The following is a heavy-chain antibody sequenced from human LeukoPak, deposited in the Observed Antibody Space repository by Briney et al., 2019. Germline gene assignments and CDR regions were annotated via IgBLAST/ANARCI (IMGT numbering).Heavy chain of an antibody. V-gene: IGHV7-4-1*02. CDR2: INTNTGNP. CDR3: ARGLDPQQLVRGDAFDI. CDR1: GYTFTSYA. J-gene: IGHJ3*02. Sequence: ASVKVSCKASGYTFTSYAMNWVRQAPGQGLEWMGWINTNTGNPTYAQGFTGRFVFSLDTSVSTAYLQISSLKAEDTAVYYCARGLDPQQLVRGDAFDIWGQGTMVTVSS. D-gene: IGHD6-13*01.